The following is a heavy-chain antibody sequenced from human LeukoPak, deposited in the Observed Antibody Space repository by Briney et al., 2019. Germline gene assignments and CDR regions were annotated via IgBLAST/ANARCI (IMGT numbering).Heavy chain of an antibody. CDR1: GFTFRSYR. D-gene: IGHD3-22*01. V-gene: IGHV3-21*01. CDR2: ISSSSSYI. Sequence: GGSLRLSCAASGFTFRSYRMNWVRQAPGRGLDWVSSISSSSSYIYYADSVKGRFTISRDNAKNSLYLQMNSLRAEDTAVYFCAREQVVVHFDYWGQGTLVTVSS. J-gene: IGHJ4*02. CDR3: AREQVVVHFDY.